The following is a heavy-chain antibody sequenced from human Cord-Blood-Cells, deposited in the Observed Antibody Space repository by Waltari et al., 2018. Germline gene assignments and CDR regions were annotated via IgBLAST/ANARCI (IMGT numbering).Heavy chain of an antibody. Sequence: QVQLVQSGAEVKKTGASVEVSCKVSGYTLTSDAMHCVRQAPGQRLEWLGRINASNVNTKNSQKFQGRLTITRDTSASTAYMELSTLRSEDTAVYYCARDRLAMVRGVNWFDPWGQGTLVTVSS. CDR1: GYTLTSDA. D-gene: IGHD3-10*01. CDR2: INASNVNT. CDR3: ARDRLAMVRGVNWFDP. V-gene: IGHV1-3*01. J-gene: IGHJ5*02.